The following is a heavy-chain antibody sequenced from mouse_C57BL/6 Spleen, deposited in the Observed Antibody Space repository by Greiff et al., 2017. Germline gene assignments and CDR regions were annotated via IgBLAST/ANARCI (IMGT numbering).Heavy chain of an antibody. V-gene: IGHV1-80*01. CDR1: GYAFSSYW. CDR3: ARYPLYDYDGGGYAMDY. Sequence: QVQLQQSGAELVKPGASVKISCKASGYAFSSYWMNWVKQRPGKGLEWIGQIYPGDGDTNYTGKFKGKATLTADKSSSPAYMQLSSLTSEDSAVYVCARYPLYDYDGGGYAMDYGGQGTSVTVSS. CDR2: IYPGDGDT. J-gene: IGHJ4*01. D-gene: IGHD2-4*01.